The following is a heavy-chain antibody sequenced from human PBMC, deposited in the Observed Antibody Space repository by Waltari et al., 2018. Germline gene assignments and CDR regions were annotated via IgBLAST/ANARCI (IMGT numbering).Heavy chain of an antibody. D-gene: IGHD7-27*01. Sequence: QVQLVQSGAEVRKPGASVKVSCKASGYTFTSYEINWVRQATGQGLEWVGWMNPRSGKSGSAQEFQGRVSFTSNTSISTAYMELSSLTSEDTAVYYCVRGLTGDFDYWGQGTLVTVSS. V-gene: IGHV1-8*03. CDR2: MNPRSGKS. CDR1: GYTFTSYE. J-gene: IGHJ4*02. CDR3: VRGLTGDFDY.